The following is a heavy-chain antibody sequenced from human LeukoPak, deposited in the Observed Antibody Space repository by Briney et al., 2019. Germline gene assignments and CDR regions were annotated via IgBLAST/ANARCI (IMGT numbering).Heavy chain of an antibody. J-gene: IGHJ4*02. CDR3: AKDNSYYDSSGYYSYYFDY. CDR2: ISWNSGSI. CDR1: GFTFDDYA. D-gene: IGHD3-22*01. Sequence: PGRSLRLSCAAPGFTFDDYAMHWVRLAPGKGLEWVSGISWNSGSIGYADSVKGRFTISRDNAKNSLYLQMNSLRAEDTALYYCAKDNSYYDSSGYYSYYFDYWGQGTLVTVSS. V-gene: IGHV3-9*01.